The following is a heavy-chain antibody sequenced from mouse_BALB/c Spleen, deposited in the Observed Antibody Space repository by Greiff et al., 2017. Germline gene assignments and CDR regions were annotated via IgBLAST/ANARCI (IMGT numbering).Heavy chain of an antibody. CDR1: GYTFTSYT. CDR2: INPSSGYT. V-gene: IGHV1-4*01. D-gene: IGHD1-1*01. CDR3: ASSITTVVARYYAMDY. Sequence: VQGVESGAELARPGASVKMSCKASGYTFTSYTMHWVKQRPGQGLEWIGYINPSSGYTNYNQKFKDKATLTADKSSSTAYMQLSSLTSEDSAVYYCASSITTVVARYYAMDYWGQGTSVTVSS. J-gene: IGHJ4*01.